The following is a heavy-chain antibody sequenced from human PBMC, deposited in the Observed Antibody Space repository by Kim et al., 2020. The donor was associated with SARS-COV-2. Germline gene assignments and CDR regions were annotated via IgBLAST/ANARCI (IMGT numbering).Heavy chain of an antibody. CDR1: GGSFSGYY. J-gene: IGHJ6*03. CDR3: ARGCLIAVAETLFPYYYYYRNV. V-gene: IGHV4-34*01. Sequence: SETLSLTCAAYGGSFSGYYWSWIRQPPGKGLEWIGEINHSGSTNYNPSLKSRVTISVDTSTNQFSLKLSSVTAADTAVYYCARGCLIAVAETLFPYYYYYRNVWGRGTTVTVSS. D-gene: IGHD6-19*01. CDR2: INHSGST.